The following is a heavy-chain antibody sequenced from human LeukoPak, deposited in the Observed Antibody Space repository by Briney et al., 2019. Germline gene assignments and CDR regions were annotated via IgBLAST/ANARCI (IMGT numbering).Heavy chain of an antibody. J-gene: IGHJ4*02. D-gene: IGHD3-22*01. CDR3: ARVDGYYDSSGYYY. V-gene: IGHV1-69*10. CDR1: GGTFSSYA. CDR2: IIPIFGIA. Sequence: EASVKVSCKASGGTFSSYAISWVRQAPGQGLEWMGGIIPIFGIANYAQKFQGRVTITADKSTSTAYMELSSLRSEDTAAYYCARVDGYYDSSGYYYWGQGTLVTVSS.